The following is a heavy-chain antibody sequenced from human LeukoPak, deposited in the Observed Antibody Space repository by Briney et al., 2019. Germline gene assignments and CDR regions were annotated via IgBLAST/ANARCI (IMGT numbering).Heavy chain of an antibody. CDR3: ARDPIQLWSFDY. CDR1: GFTFSSYS. V-gene: IGHV3-21*04. D-gene: IGHD5-18*01. Sequence: GGSLRLSCAGSGFTFSSYSVNWVRQAPGKGLEWVSSISTSSSYIYYVDSVKGRFTISRDNAKNSLYLQMNSLRAEDTAVYYCARDPIQLWSFDYWGQGTLVTVSS. J-gene: IGHJ4*02. CDR2: ISTSSSYI.